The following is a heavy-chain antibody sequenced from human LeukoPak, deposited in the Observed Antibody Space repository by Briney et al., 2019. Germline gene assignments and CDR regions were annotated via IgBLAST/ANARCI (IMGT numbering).Heavy chain of an antibody. D-gene: IGHD2-2*01. V-gene: IGHV3-7*01. J-gene: IGHJ4*02. CDR3: ARERDIVVVPAAVLDY. Sequence: GGSLRLSCAASGFTFSSYWMSWVRQAPGKGLEWVANIKQDESEKYYVDSVKGRFTISRDNAKNSLYLQMNSLRAEDTAVYYCARERDIVVVPAAVLDYWGQGTLVTVSS. CDR2: IKQDESEK. CDR1: GFTFSSYW.